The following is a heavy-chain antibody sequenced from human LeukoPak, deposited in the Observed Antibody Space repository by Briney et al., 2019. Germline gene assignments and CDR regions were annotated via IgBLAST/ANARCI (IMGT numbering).Heavy chain of an antibody. CDR3: ARGGYYDILTGYYEFDP. Sequence: SVKVSCKASGGTFSSYAISWVRQAPGQGLEWMGGIIPIFGTANYAQKFQGRVTITTDESTSTAYMELSSLRSEDTAVYYCARGGYYDILTGYYEFDPWGQGTLVTVS. J-gene: IGHJ5*02. CDR2: IIPIFGTA. D-gene: IGHD3-9*01. CDR1: GGTFSSYA. V-gene: IGHV1-69*05.